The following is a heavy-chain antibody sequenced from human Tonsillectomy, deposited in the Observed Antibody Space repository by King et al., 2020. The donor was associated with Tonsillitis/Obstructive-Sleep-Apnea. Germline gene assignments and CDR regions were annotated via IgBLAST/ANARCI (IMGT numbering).Heavy chain of an antibody. Sequence: VQLVQSGGGLVQPGGSLRLSCAVSGFTFSSYWMNWVRQAPGKGLEWLANIKQDGSEKYYVDSVKGRFTISRDNAKNSLYLQMNSLRVEDKAVYYCAGGSGWIIDYWGQGTLVTVSS. D-gene: IGHD6-19*01. CDR3: AGGSGWIIDY. CDR2: IKQDGSEK. CDR1: GFTFSSYW. V-gene: IGHV3-7*04. J-gene: IGHJ4*02.